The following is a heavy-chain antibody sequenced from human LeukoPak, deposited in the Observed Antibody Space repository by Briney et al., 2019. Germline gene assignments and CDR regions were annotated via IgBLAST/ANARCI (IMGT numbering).Heavy chain of an antibody. V-gene: IGHV4-34*01. J-gene: IGHJ6*03. CDR2: INHSGST. CDR1: GGSFSGYY. Sequence: SETLSLTCAVYGGSFSGYYWSWIRQPPGKGLEWIGGINHSGSTTYNPSLKSRVTISVDTSKSQFSLKLSSVTAADTAVYYCARVRRVADYYYYMDVWGKGTTVTVSS. CDR3: ARVRRVADYYYYMDV.